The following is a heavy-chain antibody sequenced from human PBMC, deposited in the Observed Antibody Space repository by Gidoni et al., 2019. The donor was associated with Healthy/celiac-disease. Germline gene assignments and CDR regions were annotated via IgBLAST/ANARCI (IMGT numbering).Heavy chain of an antibody. V-gene: IGHV3-23*01. J-gene: IGHJ3*02. D-gene: IGHD3-3*01. Sequence: EVQLLESGGGLVQPVGSLRLSCAASGFTFTSYAMIWVRQSPGKGLEGVSGISGSGGRKYYADSGKGRFTISRDKSKKTLYLQMNSMRAEDTAVYYCAKDPGFLEGRGAFDIWGQGTMVTVSS. CDR1: GFTFTSYA. CDR3: AKDPGFLEGRGAFDI. CDR2: ISGSGGRK.